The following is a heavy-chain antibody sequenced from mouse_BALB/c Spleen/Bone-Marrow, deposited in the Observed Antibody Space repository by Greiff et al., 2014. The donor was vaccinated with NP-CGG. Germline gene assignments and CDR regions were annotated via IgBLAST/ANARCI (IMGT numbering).Heavy chain of an antibody. CDR1: GYSITSGYS. CDR2: IHYSGST. V-gene: IGHV3-1*02. CDR3: ARSTMITTVDY. Sequence: EVQLQQSGPDLVKPSQSLSLTCTVTGYSITSGYSWHWIRQFPGNKLEWMGNIHYSGSTNYNPSLKSRISITRDTSKNQFFLQLNSVTTEDAATYYCARSTMITTVDYWGQGTTLTVSS. D-gene: IGHD2-4*01. J-gene: IGHJ2*01.